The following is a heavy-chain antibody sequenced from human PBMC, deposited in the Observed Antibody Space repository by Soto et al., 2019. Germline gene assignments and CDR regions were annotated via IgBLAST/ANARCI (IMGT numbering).Heavy chain of an antibody. CDR1: GFTFRSYG. CDR3: AKKRLGNYPFDY. V-gene: IGHV3-33*06. J-gene: IGHJ4*02. D-gene: IGHD1-7*01. Sequence: GGSLRLSCAASGFTFRSYGMHWVRQAPSKGREWVATIWYDSSNKYYGDTAKGRFTISRDNSKNTLYLQMNSLRAEDTATYYCAKKRLGNYPFDYWGQGTLVTVSS. CDR2: IWYDSSNK.